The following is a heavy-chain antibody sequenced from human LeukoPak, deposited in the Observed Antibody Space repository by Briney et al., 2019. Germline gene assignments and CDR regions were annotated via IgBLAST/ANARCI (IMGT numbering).Heavy chain of an antibody. V-gene: IGHV3-33*01. CDR3: LREVDWKYAFDY. Sequence: PGSSLRLSCAASGFSFSTFVMHWVRQAPGKGLEWVAVIRPDGSHIFYVDPVKGRFTISRDNSNNMLYLQMNSLRAEDTALYYCLREVDWKYAFDYWGRGTLVTVSS. J-gene: IGHJ4*02. D-gene: IGHD1-7*01. CDR2: IRPDGSHI. CDR1: GFSFSTFV.